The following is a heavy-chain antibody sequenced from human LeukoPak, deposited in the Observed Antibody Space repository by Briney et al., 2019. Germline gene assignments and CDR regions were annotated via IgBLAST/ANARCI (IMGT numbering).Heavy chain of an antibody. CDR3: ARSPAPNYYDSSGYYLDWYYFDY. CDR1: GYSFTSYW. V-gene: IGHV5-51*01. CDR2: IYPGGSDS. J-gene: IGHJ4*02. D-gene: IGHD3-22*01. Sequence: GESLKISCKASGYSFTSYWIGWVRQMPGKGLEWMGIIYPGGSDSRYSPSFQGQVTISADKSISTAYLQWSSLKASDTAMYYCARSPAPNYYDSSGYYLDWYYFDYWGQGTLVTVSS.